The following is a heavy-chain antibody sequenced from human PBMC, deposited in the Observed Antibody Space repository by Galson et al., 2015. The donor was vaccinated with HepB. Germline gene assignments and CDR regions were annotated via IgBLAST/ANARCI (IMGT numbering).Heavy chain of an antibody. J-gene: IGHJ5*02. CDR1: GFTFSSYS. V-gene: IGHV3-48*01. CDR2: ISSSSSTI. Sequence: SLRLSCAASGFTFSSYSMNWVRQAPGKGLEWVSYISSSSSTIYYADSVKGRFTISRDNAKNSLYLQMNSQRAEDTAVYYCARDLITTPFDPWGQGTLVTVSS. D-gene: IGHD3-3*01. CDR3: ARDLITTPFDP.